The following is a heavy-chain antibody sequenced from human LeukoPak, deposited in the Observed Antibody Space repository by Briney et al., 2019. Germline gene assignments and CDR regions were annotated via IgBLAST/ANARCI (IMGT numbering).Heavy chain of an antibody. V-gene: IGHV1-69*13. CDR3: ARDYYYYDRNYFDY. J-gene: IGHJ4*02. Sequence: ASVKVSCKASGGTFSSYAISWVRQAPGQGLEWMGGIIPIFGTANYAQKFQGRVTITADESTSTVYMELSSLRSEDTAVYYCARDYYYYDRNYFDYWGQGTLVTVSS. D-gene: IGHD3-22*01. CDR1: GGTFSSYA. CDR2: IIPIFGTA.